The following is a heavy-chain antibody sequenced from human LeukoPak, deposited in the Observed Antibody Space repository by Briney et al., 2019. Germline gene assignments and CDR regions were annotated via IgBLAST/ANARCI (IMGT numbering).Heavy chain of an antibody. CDR3: ARLFNYYDSSGYGDWFDP. Sequence: PSETLSLTCTVSGGSISSYYWSWIRQPPGKGLGWIGYIYYSGSTNYNPSLKSRVTISVDTSKNQFSLKLSSVTAADTAVYYCARLFNYYDSSGYGDWFDPWGQGTLVTVSS. CDR2: IYYSGST. D-gene: IGHD3-22*01. V-gene: IGHV4-59*08. J-gene: IGHJ5*02. CDR1: GGSISSYY.